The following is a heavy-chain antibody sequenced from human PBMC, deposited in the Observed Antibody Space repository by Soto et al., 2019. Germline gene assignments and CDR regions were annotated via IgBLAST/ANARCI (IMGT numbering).Heavy chain of an antibody. J-gene: IGHJ4*02. CDR3: ARETYYYGSGSYLTIDY. V-gene: IGHV1-69*08. CDR2: IIPILGIA. CDR1: GGTFSSYT. D-gene: IGHD3-10*01. Sequence: QVQLVQSGAEVKKPGSSVKVSCKASGGTFSSYTISWVRQAPGQGLAWMGRIIPILGIANYAQKFQGRVTITADKSTSTAYMELSSLRSEDTSVYYCARETYYYGSGSYLTIDYWGQGTLVTVSS.